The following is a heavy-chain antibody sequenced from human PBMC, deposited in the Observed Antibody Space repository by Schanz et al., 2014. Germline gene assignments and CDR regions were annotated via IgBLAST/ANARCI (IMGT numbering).Heavy chain of an antibody. CDR1: GYSFTSYY. J-gene: IGHJ6*02. CDR3: ARNYGGHSEESDRYGMDV. D-gene: IGHD4-17*01. V-gene: IGHV1-46*01. CDR2: INPSGGST. Sequence: QVQLVQSGAEVKKPGASVKVSCKAFGYSFTSYYIHWVRQAPGQGLEWMGIINPSGGSTTYAQKFQGRVTMTSDTSTSTVYMELSSLRSEDTAVYYCARNYGGHSEESDRYGMDVWGQGTTVTVSS.